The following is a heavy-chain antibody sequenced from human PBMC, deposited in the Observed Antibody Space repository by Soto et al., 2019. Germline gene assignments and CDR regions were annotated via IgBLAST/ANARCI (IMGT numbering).Heavy chain of an antibody. CDR1: GYTFTGYY. Sequence: ASVKVSCKASGYTFTGYYMHWVRQAPGQGLEWMGWINPNSGGTNYAQKFQGWVTMTRDTSISTAYMELSRLRSDDTAVYYCARAPIAAAGPAGFDPWGQGTLVTVSS. D-gene: IGHD6-13*01. CDR2: INPNSGGT. CDR3: ARAPIAAAGPAGFDP. V-gene: IGHV1-2*04. J-gene: IGHJ5*02.